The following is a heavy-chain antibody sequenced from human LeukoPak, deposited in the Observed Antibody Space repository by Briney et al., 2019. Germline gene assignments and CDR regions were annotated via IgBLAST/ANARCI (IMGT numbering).Heavy chain of an antibody. V-gene: IGHV3-23*01. CDR1: GFTFSSYA. CDR3: AKCEEQLGVFDP. D-gene: IGHD6-13*01. J-gene: IGHJ5*02. CDR2: ISGSSGST. Sequence: PGGSLRLSCAASGFTFSSYAMSWVRQAPGKGLEWVSAISGSSGSTYYADSVKGRFTISRDNSKNTLYLQMNSLRAEDTAVYYCAKCEEQLGVFDPWGQGTLVTVSS.